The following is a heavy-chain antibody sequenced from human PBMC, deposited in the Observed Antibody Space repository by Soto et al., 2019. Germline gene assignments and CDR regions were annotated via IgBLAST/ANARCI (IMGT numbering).Heavy chain of an antibody. V-gene: IGHV4-39*01. CDR1: GGSIRSSTYS. J-gene: IGHJ4*02. CDR3: ARHYNWKLDN. CDR2: IYYSGST. Sequence: SETLSLTCTVSGGSIRSSTYSWGWIRQPPGKGLEWVGSIYYSGSTYYTPSLKSRVTISVDTSKNQFSLKQSAVTAADTAIYYCARHYNWKLDNWGQGALVT. D-gene: IGHD1-20*01.